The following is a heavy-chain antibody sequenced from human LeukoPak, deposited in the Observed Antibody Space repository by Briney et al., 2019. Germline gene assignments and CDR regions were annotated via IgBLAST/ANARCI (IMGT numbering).Heavy chain of an antibody. D-gene: IGHD3-9*01. CDR2: IYNSGST. V-gene: IGHV4-61*02. Sequence: SQTLSLTCIVSGGSISRGSYYWSWIRQPAGKGLEWMGRIYNSGSTNYNPSLKSRVTMSVDTSKNQFSLKLSSVTAADTAVYYCARRYMGGKENYFDYWGQGTLVTVSS. J-gene: IGHJ4*02. CDR3: ARRYMGGKENYFDY. CDR1: GGSISRGSYY.